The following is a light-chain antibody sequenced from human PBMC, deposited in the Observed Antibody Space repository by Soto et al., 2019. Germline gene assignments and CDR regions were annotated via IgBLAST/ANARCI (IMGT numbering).Light chain of an antibody. CDR1: RTVNNN. CDR3: QQYNNWPQT. V-gene: IGKV3-15*01. J-gene: IGKJ5*01. CDR2: GAS. Sequence: VMTQAPATLSVSPGEGATLSCRASRTVNNNVAWYQLKDGQVPRLLIYGASTRATDIPARFSGSGSGTEFTLTISSLQSEDFAIYYCQQYNNWPQTFGQGTRLEI.